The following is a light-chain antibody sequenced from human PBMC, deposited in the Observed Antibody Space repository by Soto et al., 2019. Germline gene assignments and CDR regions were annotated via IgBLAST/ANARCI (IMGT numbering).Light chain of an antibody. V-gene: IGKV3D-20*01. CDR2: DAS. CDR3: QPYGGSPPHT. J-gene: IGKJ2*01. CDR1: QSVSSNY. Sequence: EIVLTQSPATLSLSPGERATLSCGASQSVSSNYLAWYQHKPGLAPRLVIYDASTRTTGIPDRFSGSGSGTDFTLTISRLEPEDFAVYCCQPYGGSPPHTFGPGNKREIK.